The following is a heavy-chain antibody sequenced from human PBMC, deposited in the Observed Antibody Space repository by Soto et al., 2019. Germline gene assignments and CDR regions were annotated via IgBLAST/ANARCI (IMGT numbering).Heavy chain of an antibody. D-gene: IGHD4-4*01. V-gene: IGHV3-30*04. J-gene: IGHJ4*02. CDR1: HFSFSSSP. CDR3: AREGYYSNYFDY. CDR2: ISDDGSSK. Sequence: QVQLVESGGDVVQPGRSLRLSCAASHFSFSSSPMNWVRQAPGKGLEWVATISDDGSSKYYAESVEGRFTVSRDNSKNTLFLQVNSLRVEDTAVYYCAREGYYSNYFDYWGQGTLVTVSS.